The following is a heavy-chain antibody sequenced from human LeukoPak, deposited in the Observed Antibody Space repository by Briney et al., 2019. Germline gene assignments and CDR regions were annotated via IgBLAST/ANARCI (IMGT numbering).Heavy chain of an antibody. D-gene: IGHD2-8*01. CDR3: TRDMQGSRLYSVGSQGD. CDR2: IYSGGTT. Sequence: PGGSLRLSCAASGFTVSSNYMSWVRQAPGKGLEWVSVIYSGGTTYYADSVKGRFTISRDNAKNSLYLQMNSLRADDTAMYYCTRDMQGSRLYSVGSQGDWGQGTRVTVS. V-gene: IGHV3-66*01. CDR1: GFTVSSNY. J-gene: IGHJ4*02.